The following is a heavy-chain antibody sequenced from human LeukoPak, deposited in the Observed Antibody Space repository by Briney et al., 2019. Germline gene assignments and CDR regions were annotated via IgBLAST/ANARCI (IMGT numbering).Heavy chain of an antibody. CDR3: ARGGIPTGPYYYFYYIDL. CDR1: GFTFSRNV. V-gene: IGHV3-30*01. Sequence: GSSLRHSCAASGFTFSRNVMHWVRQAPGKGLEWVALISYDGNNKFYADSVKGRFTISRDNSRNTLYLQMNSLSGEDAAVYSCARGGIPTGPYYYFYYIDLWGKGTAVTVSS. J-gene: IGHJ6*03. CDR2: ISYDGNNK. D-gene: IGHD3-10*01.